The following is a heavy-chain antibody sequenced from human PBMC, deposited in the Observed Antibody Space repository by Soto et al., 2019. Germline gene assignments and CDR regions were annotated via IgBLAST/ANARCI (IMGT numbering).Heavy chain of an antibody. V-gene: IGHV3-33*01. CDR1: CFAFSKYG. CDR3: ARDMGFSDY. D-gene: IGHD3-10*01. Sequence: QVQLVESGGGVVQPGTSLRLSCAASCFAFSKYGMYWVRQAPGKGLEWVAVIWYDGSIKYYADSVKGRLTISRDNSKNILYLQMSSLRAEDTAVYYCARDMGFSDYWGQGTLVTVSS. CDR2: IWYDGSIK. J-gene: IGHJ4*02.